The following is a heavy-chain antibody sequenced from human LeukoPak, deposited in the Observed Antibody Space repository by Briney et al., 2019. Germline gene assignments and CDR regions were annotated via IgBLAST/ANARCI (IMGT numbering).Heavy chain of an antibody. D-gene: IGHD2-15*01. Sequence: GGSLRLSCAASGFTLSTYAMSWVRQTPGKGLEWVAATSSSDAGTYHADFVRGRFTISRDNSKNTLYLQMNSLRAEDAAVYFCAKAPVTSCRGAYSYPFDSWGQGTLVTVSS. CDR3: AKAPVTSCRGAYSYPFDS. CDR2: TSSSDAGT. V-gene: IGHV3-23*01. CDR1: GFTLSTYA. J-gene: IGHJ4*02.